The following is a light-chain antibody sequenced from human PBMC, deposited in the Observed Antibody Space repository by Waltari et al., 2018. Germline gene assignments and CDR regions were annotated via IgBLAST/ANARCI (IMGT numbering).Light chain of an antibody. CDR2: GTS. Sequence: DIQMTQSPSPVSASVGDRVTITCRTSQDIGNRLARYQQKPGKAPNLLIYGTSSWKPGVPSRFSGSGSGTEFTLTISSLQPEDFGTYYCQQGNSFPITFGPGTKVEIK. CDR1: QDIGNR. J-gene: IGKJ3*01. V-gene: IGKV1-12*01. CDR3: QQGNSFPIT.